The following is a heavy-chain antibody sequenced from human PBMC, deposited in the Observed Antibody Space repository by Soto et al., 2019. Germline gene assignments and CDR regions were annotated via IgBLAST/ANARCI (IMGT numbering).Heavy chain of an antibody. CDR1: GFTFSSYA. J-gene: IGHJ4*02. CDR2: ISGSGVST. D-gene: IGHD2-21*02. V-gene: IGHV3-23*01. CDR3: AKASRADCYSDSDY. Sequence: EVQLLESGGGLVQPGGSLRLSCAASGFTFSSYAMTWVRQAPGKGLEWVSGISGSGVSTYYADSVKGRFTISRDNSKNTLYLQMNSLRAEDTALYYCAKASRADCYSDSDYWGQVTLVTVSS.